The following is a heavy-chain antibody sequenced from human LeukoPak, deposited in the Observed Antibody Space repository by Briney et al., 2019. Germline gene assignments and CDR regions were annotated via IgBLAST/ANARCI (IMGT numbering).Heavy chain of an antibody. V-gene: IGHV3-23*01. CDR1: GFTFSSYA. Sequence: GSLRLSCAASGFTFSSYAMHWVRQAPGKGLEWVSSISDNDENTYYADSVKGRFTMSRDNSRNTLYLQMNNLRAEDTAVYYCAKRGYCSVASCSQTPYYFDYWGQGTLVTVSS. CDR3: AKRGYCSVASCSQTPYYFDY. J-gene: IGHJ4*02. CDR2: ISDNDENT. D-gene: IGHD2-15*01.